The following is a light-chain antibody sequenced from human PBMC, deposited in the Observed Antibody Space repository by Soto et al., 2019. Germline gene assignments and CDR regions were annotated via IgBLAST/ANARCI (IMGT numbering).Light chain of an antibody. J-gene: IGKJ5*01. CDR2: ADS. CDR1: QSVSGY. V-gene: IGKV3-11*01. CDR3: QQRYNWPIT. Sequence: EIVLTQSPATLSLYPGETATLSCRASQSVSGYIGWYQQKPGQAPRLLIYADSNRATGIPARFSGSGSGTDFTLTISSLEPEDFSVYYCQQRYNWPITFGQGTRLEIK.